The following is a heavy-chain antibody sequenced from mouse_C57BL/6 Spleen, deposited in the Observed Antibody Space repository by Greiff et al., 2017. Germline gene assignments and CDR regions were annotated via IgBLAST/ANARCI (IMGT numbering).Heavy chain of an antibody. CDR2: INPSSGYT. V-gene: IGHV1-4*01. Sequence: QVQLQQSGAELARPGASVKMSCKASGYTFTSYTMNWVKQRPGQGLEWIGYINPSSGYTKYNQKFKDKDTLTADKSSSSAYMQLSSLTSEDSAVYYCARDSPFDYWGQGTTLTVSS. CDR3: ARDSPFDY. CDR1: GYTFTSYT. J-gene: IGHJ2*01.